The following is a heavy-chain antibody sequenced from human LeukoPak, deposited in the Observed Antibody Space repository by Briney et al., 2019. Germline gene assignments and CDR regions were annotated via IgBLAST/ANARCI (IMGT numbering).Heavy chain of an antibody. Sequence: SETLSLTCTVSGGSISSYYWSWIRQPPGKGLEWIGYIYYGGSTNYNPSLKSRVTISVDTSKNQFSLKLSSVTAADTAVYYCARERMGYCSGGSCRHNWFDPWGQGTLVTVSS. J-gene: IGHJ5*02. V-gene: IGHV4-59*01. D-gene: IGHD2-15*01. CDR2: IYYGGST. CDR3: ARERMGYCSGGSCRHNWFDP. CDR1: GGSISSYY.